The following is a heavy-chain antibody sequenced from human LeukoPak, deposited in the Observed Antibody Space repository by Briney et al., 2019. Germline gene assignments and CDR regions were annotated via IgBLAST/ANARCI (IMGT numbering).Heavy chain of an antibody. CDR1: GYTFSSYG. J-gene: IGHJ4*02. Sequence: ASVKVSCKASGYTFSSYGISWVRQAPGQGLEWMGWISVHNGNTNYAQDLQGRVTMITDTSTSTAYMELRSLRSDDTAVYYCAREFRTYYDFWSGYHIFDYWGQGTLVTASS. CDR2: ISVHNGNT. D-gene: IGHD3-3*01. V-gene: IGHV1-18*01. CDR3: AREFRTYYDFWSGYHIFDY.